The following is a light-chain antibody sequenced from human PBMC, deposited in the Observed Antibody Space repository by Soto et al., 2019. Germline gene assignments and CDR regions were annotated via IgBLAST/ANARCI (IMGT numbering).Light chain of an antibody. Sequence: EIVLTQSPGTLSLSPGERVTLSCRASQSVSSSYLAWYQQNPGQAPRLLIYGASSRATGIPDRFSGSGSGTDFTLTISRLEPEDFAVYYCQQYGSSPPQTFGQGTKVEIK. V-gene: IGKV3-20*01. J-gene: IGKJ1*01. CDR2: GAS. CDR1: QSVSSSY. CDR3: QQYGSSPPQT.